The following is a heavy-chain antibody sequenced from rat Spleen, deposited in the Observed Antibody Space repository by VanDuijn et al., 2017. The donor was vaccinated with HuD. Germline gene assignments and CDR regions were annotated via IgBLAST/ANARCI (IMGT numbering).Heavy chain of an antibody. CDR1: GFSLTSYS. CDR3: ARSAYGYNLNWFAY. D-gene: IGHD1-9*01. Sequence: QVQLKESGPGLVQPSQTLSLTCTVSGFSLTSYSVNWVRQAPGKGLEWIGAMWSGGTTDYNLALKSRRTISRDTSKSQVLLKMNSLQTEDTAMYFCARSAYGYNLNWFAYWGQGTLVTVSS. CDR2: MWSGGTT. J-gene: IGHJ3*01. V-gene: IGHV2-15*01.